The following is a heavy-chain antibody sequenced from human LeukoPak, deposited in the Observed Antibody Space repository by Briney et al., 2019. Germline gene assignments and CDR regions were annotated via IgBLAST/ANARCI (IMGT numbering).Heavy chain of an antibody. D-gene: IGHD3-22*01. CDR3: ARDLSAGGNTYYDSSGCGY. CDR2: ISGSDTMR. V-gene: IGHV3-11*01. CDR1: GFTFSDYY. J-gene: IGHJ4*02. Sequence: GGSLRLSCAASGFTFSDYYMSWIRQAPGKGLEWVSYISGSDTMRYYAGSVKGRFTISRDNAKNSLFLQMNSLRAEDTAVYYCARDLSAGGNTYYDSSGCGYWGQGTLVTVSS.